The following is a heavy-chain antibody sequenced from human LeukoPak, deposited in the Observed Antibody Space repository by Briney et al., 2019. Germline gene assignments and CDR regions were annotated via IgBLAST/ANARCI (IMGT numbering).Heavy chain of an antibody. J-gene: IGHJ4*02. D-gene: IGHD5-18*01. CDR1: GGSISDYY. V-gene: IGHV4-59*01. CDR3: AILPRRGYSYGYDY. Sequence: SETLSLTCTVSGGSISDYYGKWIRQPPGKGLEGTANVYYSGSTNYTPSLKSRVTLSVDTSKSQFSLKLSSVTAEDTAVYYCAILPRRGYSYGYDYWGQGTLVTVSS. CDR2: VYYSGST.